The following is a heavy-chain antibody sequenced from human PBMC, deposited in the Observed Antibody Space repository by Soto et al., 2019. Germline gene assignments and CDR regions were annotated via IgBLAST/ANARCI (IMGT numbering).Heavy chain of an antibody. CDR3: ARLMGTSFDL. V-gene: IGHV3-72*01. J-gene: IGHJ4*02. CDR2: ARNKANSDTT. CDR1: GFTFSDHH. Sequence: EVQLVESGGRLVQPGGSLRLSCAASGFTFSDHHMDWVRQAPGKGLEWVGRARNKANSDTTAYAASVKGRFNISRDDSKNSLYLKMNILKTEDTAVYFCARLMGTSFDLWGQGALVTVSS. D-gene: IGHD2-8*01.